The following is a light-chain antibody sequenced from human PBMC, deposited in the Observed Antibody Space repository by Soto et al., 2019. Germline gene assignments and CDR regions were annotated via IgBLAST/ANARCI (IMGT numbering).Light chain of an antibody. CDR1: SSDVGGYNY. V-gene: IGLV2-14*01. CDR2: EVS. J-gene: IGLJ2*01. CDR3: SSYTRSSTGV. Sequence: QSVLTQPASVSGSPGQSITISCTGTSSDVGGYNYVSWYQQYPGKAPKLMIYEVSNRPSGVSNRFSGSKSGNTASLTISGLQTEDEADYYCSSYTRSSTGVFGGGTKLTVL.